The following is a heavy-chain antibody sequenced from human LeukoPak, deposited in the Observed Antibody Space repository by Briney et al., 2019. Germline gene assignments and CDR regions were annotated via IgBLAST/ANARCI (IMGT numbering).Heavy chain of an antibody. CDR3: ARETDIAAAANYFDY. J-gene: IGHJ4*02. Sequence: ASVKVSCKASGYTFTSYYIHWVRQAPGQGLEWMGIINPSGGGTTYAQKFQGRVTMTGDMSTSTVYMELSSLRSEDTAVYYCARETDIAAAANYFDYWGQGTLVTVSS. D-gene: IGHD6-13*01. CDR1: GYTFTSYY. CDR2: INPSGGGT. V-gene: IGHV1-46*01.